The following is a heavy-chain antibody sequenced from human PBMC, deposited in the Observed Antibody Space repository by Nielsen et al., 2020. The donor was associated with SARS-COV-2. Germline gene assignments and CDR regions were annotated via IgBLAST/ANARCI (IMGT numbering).Heavy chain of an antibody. V-gene: IGHV1-2*02. D-gene: IGHD2-2*01. CDR1: GYTFTSYD. CDR3: ARVLGYCSSTSCSNYYYYGMDV. CDR2: INPNSGGT. J-gene: IGHJ6*02. Sequence: ASVKVSCKASGYTFTSYDINWVRQATGQGLEWMGWINPNSGGTNYAQKFQGRVTMTRDTSISTAYMELSRLRSDDTAVYYCARVLGYCSSTSCSNYYYYGMDVWGQGTTVTVSS.